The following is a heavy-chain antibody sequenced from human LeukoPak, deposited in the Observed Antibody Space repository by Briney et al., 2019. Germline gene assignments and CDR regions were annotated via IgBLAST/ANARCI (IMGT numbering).Heavy chain of an antibody. Sequence: GGSLRLSCTASGFTTHYWLNWGRRSPGERLEGVANIIRDGRVQHDVDSVEGRYTISRDSANNSQALQMHSLRAEDTAVYYGTGGSDKVLSGEYYYYMDVWGTGTTVTVSS. D-gene: IGHD2/OR15-2a*01. V-gene: IGHV3-7*01. CDR3: TGGSDKVLSGEYYYYMDV. CDR2: IIRDGRVQ. CDR1: GFTTHYW. J-gene: IGHJ6*03.